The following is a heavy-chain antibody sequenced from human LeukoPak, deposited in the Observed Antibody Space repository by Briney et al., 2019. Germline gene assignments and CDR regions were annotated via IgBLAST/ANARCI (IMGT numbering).Heavy chain of an antibody. CDR1: GGSFSGYY. D-gene: IGHD2-2*01. Sequence: PSETLSLTCAVYGGSFSGYYWSWIRQPPGKGLEWIGRIYGSGSTNYSPSLRSRVTISMDTSKNQFSLKLNSVTAADTAVYYCARGWGSTSSNYFDPWGQGTLVTVSS. J-gene: IGHJ5*01. CDR2: IYGSGST. CDR3: ARGWGSTSSNYFDP. V-gene: IGHV4-59*10.